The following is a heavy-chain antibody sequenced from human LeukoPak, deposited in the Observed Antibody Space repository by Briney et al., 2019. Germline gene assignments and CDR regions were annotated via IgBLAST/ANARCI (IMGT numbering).Heavy chain of an antibody. V-gene: IGHV3-21*01. D-gene: IGHD6-13*01. CDR1: GFTFSSYT. Sequence: GGSLRLSCAASGFTFSSYTMNWVRQAPGKGLEWVSSITSSSSYIYYADSVKGRFTISRDNAKNSLYLQMDSLRAEDTAVYYCARVTWLSAAGTEGNFDYWGQGTLVTVSS. CDR3: ARVTWLSAAGTEGNFDY. J-gene: IGHJ4*02. CDR2: ITSSSSYI.